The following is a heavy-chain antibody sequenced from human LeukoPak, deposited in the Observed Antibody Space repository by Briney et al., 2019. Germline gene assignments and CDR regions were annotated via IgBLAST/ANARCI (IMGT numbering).Heavy chain of an antibody. V-gene: IGHV3-66*01. CDR3: AQVRGNLDY. Sequence: GGPLRLSCAASGFTFSSYSMNWVRQAPGKGLEWVSVIYSGGSTYYADSVKGRFTISRDNSKNTLYLQMYSLRAEDTAVYYCAQVRGNLDYWGQGTLVTVSS. D-gene: IGHD3-10*01. CDR2: IYSGGST. CDR1: GFTFSSYS. J-gene: IGHJ4*02.